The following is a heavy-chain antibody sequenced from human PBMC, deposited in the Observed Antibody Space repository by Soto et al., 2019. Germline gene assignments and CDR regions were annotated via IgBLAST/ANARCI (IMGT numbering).Heavy chain of an antibody. CDR1: GFTFSSYT. V-gene: IGHV3-21*01. CDR3: ASPPYYYDTIGYSY. D-gene: IGHD3-22*01. J-gene: IGHJ4*02. Sequence: EVQLVESGGGLVKPGGSLRLSCAASGFTFSSYTMNWVRQAPGKGLELVSSISSSSSYIYYADSVKGRLTISRDNAKNSLYLQMNSLRAEDTAVYYCASPPYYYDTIGYSYWGQGTLVTVSS. CDR2: ISSSSSYI.